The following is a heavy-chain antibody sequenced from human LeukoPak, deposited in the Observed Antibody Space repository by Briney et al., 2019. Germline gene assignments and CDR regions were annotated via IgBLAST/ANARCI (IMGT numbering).Heavy chain of an antibody. Sequence: PGGSLRLSCAASGFTFSSYGMSWVRQAPGKGLEWVANIKQDGREKYYVDSVKGRFTISRDNAKNSLYLQMNSLRAEDTAVYYCARVEDYDILIGFDYWGQGTLVTVSS. CDR2: IKQDGREK. D-gene: IGHD3-9*01. J-gene: IGHJ4*02. CDR3: ARVEDYDILIGFDY. V-gene: IGHV3-7*01. CDR1: GFTFSSYG.